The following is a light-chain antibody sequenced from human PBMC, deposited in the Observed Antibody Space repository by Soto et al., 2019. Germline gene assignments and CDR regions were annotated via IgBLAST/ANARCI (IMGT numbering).Light chain of an antibody. CDR3: SSYSVTTSLYV. J-gene: IGLJ1*01. CDR1: NIGSKS. CDR2: DDS. Sequence: SYELTQPPSVSVAPGQTARITCGGSNIGSKSGHWYQQKPGQAPVLVVYDDSDRPSGIPERFSGSNSGNTATLTISRVEAGDEADYYCSSYSVTTSLYVFGTGTKLTVL. V-gene: IGLV3-21*02.